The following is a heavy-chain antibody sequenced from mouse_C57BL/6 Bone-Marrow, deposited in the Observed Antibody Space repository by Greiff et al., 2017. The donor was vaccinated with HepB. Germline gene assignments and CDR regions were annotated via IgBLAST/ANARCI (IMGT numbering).Heavy chain of an antibody. D-gene: IGHD1-1*01. Sequence: VPLKESGAELARPGASVTLSCKASGYTFTSYGISWVKQRTGQGLEWIGEIYPRSGNTYYNEKFKGKSTRTADKSSSTAYMELRSLTSEDSAVYFCARVATVGEVYWGQGTTLTVSS. J-gene: IGHJ2*01. CDR1: GYTFTSYG. CDR3: ARVATVGEVY. CDR2: IYPRSGNT. V-gene: IGHV1-81*01.